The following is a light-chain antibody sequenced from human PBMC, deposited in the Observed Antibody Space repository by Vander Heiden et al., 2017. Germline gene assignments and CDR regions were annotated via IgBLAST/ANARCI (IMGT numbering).Light chain of an antibody. CDR1: QSISSY. Sequence: DIQMPQSPSSLSASVGDRVTITCRASQSISSYLNWYQQKPGKAPKLLIYGASSLQSGDPSRFSGSGSGTDFTLTISSLQPEDFATYYCQQSYSTPWTFGQGTKVEIK. CDR3: QQSYSTPWT. CDR2: GAS. V-gene: IGKV1-39*01. J-gene: IGKJ1*01.